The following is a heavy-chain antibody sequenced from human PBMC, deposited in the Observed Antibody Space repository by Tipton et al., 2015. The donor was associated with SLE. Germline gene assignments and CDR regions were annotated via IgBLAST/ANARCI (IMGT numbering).Heavy chain of an antibody. CDR2: YYYSGST. Sequence: TLSLTCTVSGGSISSFHWSWIRQPPGKGLEWIGYYYYSGSTNYNPSLESRVTISVDTSKNQFSLKLSSVTAADTAGYYCARDRGAGSLRGDWYFDLWGRGTLVTVSS. CDR1: GGSISSFH. V-gene: IGHV4-59*01. CDR3: ARDRGAGSLRGDWYFDL. J-gene: IGHJ2*01. D-gene: IGHD3-10*01.